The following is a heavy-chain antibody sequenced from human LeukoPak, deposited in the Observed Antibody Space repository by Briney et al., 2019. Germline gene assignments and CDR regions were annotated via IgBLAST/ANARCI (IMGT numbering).Heavy chain of an antibody. V-gene: IGHV1-8*03. Sequence: ASVEVSCKASGGTFSSYAINWVRQATRQGLEWMGWMNPNSGNTGYAQKFQGRVTITRNTSISTAYMELSSLRCWDTAVYYCARIRYCSSTGCYKNFDYWGQGTLVTVSS. CDR1: GGTFSSYA. CDR2: MNPNSGNT. J-gene: IGHJ4*02. D-gene: IGHD2-2*02. CDR3: ARIRYCSSTGCYKNFDY.